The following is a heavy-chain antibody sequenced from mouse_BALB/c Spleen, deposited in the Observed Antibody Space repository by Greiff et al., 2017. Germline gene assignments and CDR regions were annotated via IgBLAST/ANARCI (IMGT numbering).Heavy chain of an antibody. CDR1: GFTFSSYG. V-gene: IGHV5-6-3*01. D-gene: IGHD1-1*01. Sequence: EVQVVESGGGLVQPGGSLKLSCAASGFTFSSYGMSWVRQTPDKRLELVATINSNGGSTYYPDSVKGRFTISRDNAKNTLYLQMSSLKSEDTAMYYCARESYGSSYHWYFDVWGAGTTVTVSS. J-gene: IGHJ1*01. CDR2: INSNGGST. CDR3: ARESYGSSYHWYFDV.